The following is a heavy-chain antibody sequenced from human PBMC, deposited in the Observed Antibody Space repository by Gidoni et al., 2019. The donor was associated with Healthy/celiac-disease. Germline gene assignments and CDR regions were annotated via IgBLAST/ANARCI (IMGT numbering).Heavy chain of an antibody. CDR3: ARDNYDFWSGYRSSYFDY. D-gene: IGHD3-3*01. Sequence: QVQLVASGGGVVQPGRSLRLSCASSGSTFSSYAMHWVRQAPGKGLEWVAVISYDGSNKYYADSVKCRFTISRDNSKNTLYLQMNSLRAEDTAVYYCARDNYDFWSGYRSSYFDYWGQGTLVTVSS. CDR1: GSTFSSYA. J-gene: IGHJ4*02. V-gene: IGHV3-30-3*01. CDR2: ISYDGSNK.